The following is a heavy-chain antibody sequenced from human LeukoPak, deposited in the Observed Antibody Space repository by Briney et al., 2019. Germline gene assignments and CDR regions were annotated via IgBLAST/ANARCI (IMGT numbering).Heavy chain of an antibody. V-gene: IGHV3-30*02. J-gene: IGHJ3*02. CDR3: AKDSPDGEQLVFSLGDDAFDI. D-gene: IGHD6-6*01. CDR2: IRYDGSNK. CDR1: GFTFSSYG. Sequence: PGGSLRLSCAASGFTFSSYGMHWVRQAPGKGLEWVAFIRYDGSNKYYADSVKGRFTISRDNSKNTLYLQMNSLRAEDTAVYYCAKDSPDGEQLVFSLGDDAFDIWGQGTMVTVSS.